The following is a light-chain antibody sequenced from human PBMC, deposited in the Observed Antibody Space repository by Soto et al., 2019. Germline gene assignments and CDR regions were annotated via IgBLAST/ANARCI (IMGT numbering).Light chain of an antibody. CDR2: EVT. Sequence: QSALTQPRSVSGSPGQSVTISCTGTSSDVGGYNFVSWYQQRPGKAPRVIVYEVTKRPSGVPDRFSGSKSGNTASLTISGLHVDDEAEYYRCSYAGTPTVSYVFGTGTKLTVL. CDR1: SSDVGGYNF. V-gene: IGLV2-11*01. CDR3: CSYAGTPTVSYV. J-gene: IGLJ1*01.